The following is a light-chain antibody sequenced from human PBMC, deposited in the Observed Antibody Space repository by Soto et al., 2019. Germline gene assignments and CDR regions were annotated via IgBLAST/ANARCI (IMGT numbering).Light chain of an antibody. CDR2: DAS. CDR3: QQYANLPPYT. V-gene: IGKV1-33*01. J-gene: IGKJ2*01. CDR1: RDISVY. Sequence: DIQMTQSPSSLSASVGDRVTITCQASRDISVYLNWYQQKPGRPPKLLVFDASNLQTGVPSRFSGSGSGTHFTFTIDSLQPEDIATYYCQQYANLPPYTFGQGTKVQI.